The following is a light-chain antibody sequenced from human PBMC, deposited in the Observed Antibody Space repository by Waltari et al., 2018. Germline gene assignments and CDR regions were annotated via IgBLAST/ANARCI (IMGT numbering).Light chain of an antibody. CDR3: MQVTHFPYT. CDR2: KIS. V-gene: IGKV2-24*01. Sequence: DAVLTQTPLSSPVTLGQPAHISCKSSQSLAHSSGPTVLSWLHQRPGQPPILLIYKISNRFYGVQDRFSGSGAGTDFTLQISRVEAEDVGIYYCMQVTHFPYTFGQGTKLEIK. J-gene: IGKJ2*01. CDR1: QSLAHSSGPTV.